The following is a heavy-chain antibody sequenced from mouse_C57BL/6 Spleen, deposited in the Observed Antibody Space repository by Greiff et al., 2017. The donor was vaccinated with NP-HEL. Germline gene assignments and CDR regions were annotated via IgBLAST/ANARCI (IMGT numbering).Heavy chain of an antibody. Sequence: EVKLLESEGGLVQPGSSMKLSCTASGFTFSDYYMAWVRQVPEKGLEWVANINYDGSSTYYLDSLKSRFIISRDNATNILYLQMSSLKSEDTATYYCARDQDYAFDYWGQGTTLTVSS. D-gene: IGHD2-4*01. CDR3: ARDQDYAFDY. CDR2: INYDGSST. CDR1: GFTFSDYY. V-gene: IGHV5-16*01. J-gene: IGHJ2*01.